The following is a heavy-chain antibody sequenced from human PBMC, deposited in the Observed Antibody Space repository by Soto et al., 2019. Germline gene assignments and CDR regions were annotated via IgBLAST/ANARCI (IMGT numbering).Heavy chain of an antibody. J-gene: IGHJ6*02. Sequence: PGGSLRLSCAASGFTFTNSWMNWVRQTPGKGLEWVSAISGSGGSTYYADSVKGRFTISRDNSKNTLYLQMNSLRAEDTAVYYCAKDADSYGVLYYYGMDVWGQGTTVTVSS. V-gene: IGHV3-23*01. D-gene: IGHD5-18*01. CDR2: ISGSGGST. CDR1: GFTFTNSW. CDR3: AKDADSYGVLYYYGMDV.